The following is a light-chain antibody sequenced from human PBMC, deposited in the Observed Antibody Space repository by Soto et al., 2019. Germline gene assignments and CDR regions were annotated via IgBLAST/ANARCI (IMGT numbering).Light chain of an antibody. Sequence: EIVLMQSPGTLSLSPGERATLSCRASQTLRRTYIAWYQQKPGQAPRLLIYGASTRATGIPARFSGSGSGTEFTLTISSLQSEDFAVYYCQQYNNWPPRRTFGQGTKVDI. CDR1: QTLRRT. V-gene: IGKV3-15*01. CDR2: GAS. J-gene: IGKJ1*01. CDR3: QQYNNWPPRRT.